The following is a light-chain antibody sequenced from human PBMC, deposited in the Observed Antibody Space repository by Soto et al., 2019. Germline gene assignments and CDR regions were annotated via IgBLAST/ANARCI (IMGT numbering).Light chain of an antibody. J-gene: IGKJ1*01. CDR2: GAS. Sequence: EIVLTQSPGTLSLSPGERATFSCRASQSVSSSYIAWYQQKRGQAPRRLIYGASIRATGIPDRFSGSGSGTDFTLTISRLEPEEFALYYCQQYHTSPLTFGQGTKVDI. CDR1: QSVSSSY. V-gene: IGKV3-20*01. CDR3: QQYHTSPLT.